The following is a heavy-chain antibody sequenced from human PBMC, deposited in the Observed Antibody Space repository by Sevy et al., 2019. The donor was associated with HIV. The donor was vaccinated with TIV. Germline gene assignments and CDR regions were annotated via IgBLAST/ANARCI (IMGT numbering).Heavy chain of an antibody. Sequence: GGSLRLSCAASGFIFNDYNMNWVRQAPGKGLEWVSFIFSSSSWIYYADSVKGRFTISRDNTKNSLYLQMNSLRAEDTAVYYCTRDKTILEGRYGMDVWGQETTVTVSS. J-gene: IGHJ6*02. D-gene: IGHD3-3*01. CDR1: GFIFNDYN. CDR3: TRDKTILEGRYGMDV. V-gene: IGHV3-21*01. CDR2: IFSSSSWI.